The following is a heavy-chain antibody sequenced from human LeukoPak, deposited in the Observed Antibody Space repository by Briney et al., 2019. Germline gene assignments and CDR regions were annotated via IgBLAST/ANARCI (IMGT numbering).Heavy chain of an antibody. D-gene: IGHD5-18*01. CDR1: GGSISSYY. CDR3: ARTGYSYGHFDY. Sequence: SETLSLTCTVSGGSISSYYWSWIRQPPGKGLEWIAYIYYSGSTNYNPSLKSRVTISVDTSKNQFSLKLSSVTAADTAVYYCARTGYSYGHFDYWGQGTLVTVSS. V-gene: IGHV4-59*12. CDR2: IYYSGST. J-gene: IGHJ4*02.